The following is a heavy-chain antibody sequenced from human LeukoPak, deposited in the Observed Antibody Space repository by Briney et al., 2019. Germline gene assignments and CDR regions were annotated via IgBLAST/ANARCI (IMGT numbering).Heavy chain of an antibody. CDR3: ARGPPIVYDGSGYYYVFDY. CDR2: IYYSGST. J-gene: IGHJ4*02. Sequence: NPSETLSLTCTVSGGSISSSSYYWGWIRQPPGKGLEWIGSIYYSGSTYYNPSLKSRVTISVDTSKDQFSLKLTSVTAADTAVYYCARGPPIVYDGSGYYYVFDYWGQGTLVTVSS. D-gene: IGHD3-22*01. CDR1: GGSISSSSYY. V-gene: IGHV4-39*01.